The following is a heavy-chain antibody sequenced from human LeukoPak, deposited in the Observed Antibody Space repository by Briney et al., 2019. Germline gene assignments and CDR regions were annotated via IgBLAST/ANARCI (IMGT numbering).Heavy chain of an antibody. CDR2: IKQDGSET. J-gene: IGHJ3*02. CDR1: GFTFGDLW. CDR3: AEDHRVLRFLEWLYHDAFDI. D-gene: IGHD3-3*01. Sequence: PGGSLRLSCAASGFTFGDLWMTWVRQAPGKGLEWVANIKQDGSETYYVDSVKGRFTVSRDNAKNSLYLQMNSLRAEDTAVYYCAEDHRVLRFLEWLYHDAFDIWGQGTMVTVSS. V-gene: IGHV3-7*03.